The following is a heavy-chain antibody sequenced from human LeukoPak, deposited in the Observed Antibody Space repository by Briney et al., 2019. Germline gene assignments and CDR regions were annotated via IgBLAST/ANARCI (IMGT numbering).Heavy chain of an antibody. CDR1: GFTFSNNW. CDR3: ARGGESRAMLHQ. D-gene: IGHD3-16*01. V-gene: IGHV3-7*04. J-gene: IGHJ4*02. Sequence: PGGSLRLSCAASGFTFSNNWMNWVRQAPGKGLEWVANIRPDGSEKDCVDSVKGRFTISRDNAKNLLYLQMSGLRVEDTALYYCARGGESRAMLHQWGQGTLVTVSS. CDR2: IRPDGSEK.